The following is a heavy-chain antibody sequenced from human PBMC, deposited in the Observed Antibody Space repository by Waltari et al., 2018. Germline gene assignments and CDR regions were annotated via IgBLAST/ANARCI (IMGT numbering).Heavy chain of an antibody. CDR2: ISGSGGST. D-gene: IGHD3-22*01. CDR1: GFTFSSYA. J-gene: IGHJ4*02. CDR3: AKDRRRYYYDSSGYSE. Sequence: EVQLLESGGGLVQPGGSLRLSCAASGFTFSSYAMSWVRQAPGKGLEWVSAISGSGGSTYYADSVKGRFTISRDNSKNTLYLQMNSLRAEDTAVYYCAKDRRRYYYDSSGYSEWGQGTLVTVSS. V-gene: IGHV3-23*01.